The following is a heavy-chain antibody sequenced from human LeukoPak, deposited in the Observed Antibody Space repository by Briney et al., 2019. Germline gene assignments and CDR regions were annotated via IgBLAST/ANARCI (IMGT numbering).Heavy chain of an antibody. CDR2: ITGRGETT. CDR3: ASADDYGDTGDAFDI. V-gene: IGHV3-23*01. D-gene: IGHD4-17*01. CDR1: GFTFSSFA. Sequence: GGSLRLSCAASGFTFSSFAMSWVRQGPGKGLEWVAGITGRGETTYYADSVKGRFTISRDNSENTLFLQVNSLRAEDTAVYYCASADDYGDTGDAFDIWGQGTMVTVSS. J-gene: IGHJ3*02.